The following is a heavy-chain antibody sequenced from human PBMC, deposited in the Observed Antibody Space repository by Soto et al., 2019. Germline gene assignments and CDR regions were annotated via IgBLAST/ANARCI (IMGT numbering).Heavy chain of an antibody. J-gene: IGHJ4*02. CDR1: GGSINSGGYY. CDR2: MYYSGST. CDR3: ARGYRQSGYSSSWVFDY. D-gene: IGHD6-13*01. V-gene: IGHV4-31*03. Sequence: QVQLRESGPGLLTPSQTLSLTCTVSGGSINSGGYYWNWIRQHPGKGLEWIGYMYYSGSTYYNPSRGTRVIISADTSENHFSLKLGTVTAADTAVYFCARGYRQSGYSSSWVFDYWGQGTLGNVSS.